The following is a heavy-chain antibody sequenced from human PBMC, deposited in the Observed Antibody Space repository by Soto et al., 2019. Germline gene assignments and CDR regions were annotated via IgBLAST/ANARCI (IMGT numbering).Heavy chain of an antibody. J-gene: IGHJ4*02. CDR2: IIPILGIA. CDR1: GGTFSSYT. Sequence: QVQLVQSGAEVKKPGSSVKVSCKASGGTFSSYTISWVRQAPGQGVEWMGRIIPILGIANYAQKFQGRDKIIADKSTSTAYMELSSLRSEDTDVYYCAREIAVAGPTFDYWGQGTLVTVSS. D-gene: IGHD6-19*01. V-gene: IGHV1-69*02. CDR3: AREIAVAGPTFDY.